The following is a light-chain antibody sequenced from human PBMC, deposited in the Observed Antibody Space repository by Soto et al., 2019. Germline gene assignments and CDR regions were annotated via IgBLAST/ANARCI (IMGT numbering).Light chain of an antibody. CDR3: CSYAGSNTYV. Sequence: QSALTQPASVSGSPGQSITISCTGTSSDVGSYNLVSWYQQHPGKAPKLMIYEGSKRPSGVSNRFSGSKSGNTASLTISGLQAEDEDDYYCCSYAGSNTYVFGSGTNVTVL. CDR1: SSDVGSYNL. V-gene: IGLV2-23*01. J-gene: IGLJ1*01. CDR2: EGS.